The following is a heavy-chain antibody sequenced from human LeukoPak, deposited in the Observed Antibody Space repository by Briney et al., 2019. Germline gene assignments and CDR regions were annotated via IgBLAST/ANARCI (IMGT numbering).Heavy chain of an antibody. CDR1: GYSISSGYY. V-gene: IGHV4-38-2*02. CDR3: ARDTYDYVWGSYRYFDY. CDR2: IYYSGST. D-gene: IGHD3-16*02. Sequence: SETLSLTCTVSGYSISSGYYWGWIRQPPGKGLEWIGYIYYSGSTNYNPSLKSRVTISVDTSKNQFSLKLSSVTAADTAVYYCARDTYDYVWGSYRYFDYWGQGTLVTVSS. J-gene: IGHJ4*02.